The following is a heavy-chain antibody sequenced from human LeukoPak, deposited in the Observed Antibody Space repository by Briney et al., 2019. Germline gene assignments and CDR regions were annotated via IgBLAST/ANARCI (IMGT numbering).Heavy chain of an antibody. Sequence: QAGGSLRLSCAASGFTVSSNYMSWVRQAPGKGLEWVSVIYSGGSTYYADSVKGRFTISRDNSKNTLYLQMNSLRAEDTAVYYCAKADSSGWYNFDYWGQGTLVTVSS. CDR3: AKADSSGWYNFDY. J-gene: IGHJ4*02. D-gene: IGHD6-19*01. CDR1: GFTVSSNY. V-gene: IGHV3-66*01. CDR2: IYSGGST.